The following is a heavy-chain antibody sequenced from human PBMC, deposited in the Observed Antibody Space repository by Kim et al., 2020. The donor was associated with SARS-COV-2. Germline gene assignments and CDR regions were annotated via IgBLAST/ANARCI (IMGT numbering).Heavy chain of an antibody. Sequence: ASVKVSCKASGYTLISHGISWLRQAPGQGLEWMGWINTYNGNTKYAQKIEGRVSMTTDTSTNTAYMDLRSLRADDTAVYYCVTDGPLRYCSGDNCSPFGYWRQGTLVSLSS. D-gene: IGHD2-15*01. CDR1: GYTLISHG. CDR2: INTYNGNT. J-gene: IGHJ4*02. V-gene: IGHV1-18*01. CDR3: VTDGPLRYCSGDNCSPFGY.